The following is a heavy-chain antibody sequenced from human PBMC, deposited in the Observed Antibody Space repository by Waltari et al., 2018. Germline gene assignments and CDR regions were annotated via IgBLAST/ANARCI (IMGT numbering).Heavy chain of an antibody. V-gene: IGHV3-66*01. D-gene: IGHD1-26*01. Sequence: EVPLVESGGGLVQPGGSLRLSCAASGFTVSSHYLSWVRQAPGKGLEWVSVIYSGGSTYYADSVKGRFTISRDNSKNTLYLQMNSLRAEDTAVYYCARVKATGFDYWGQGTLVTVSS. J-gene: IGHJ4*02. CDR3: ARVKATGFDY. CDR1: GFTVSSHY. CDR2: IYSGGST.